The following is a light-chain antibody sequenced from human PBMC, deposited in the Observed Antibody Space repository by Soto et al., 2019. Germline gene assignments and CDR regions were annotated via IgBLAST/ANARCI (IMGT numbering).Light chain of an antibody. CDR3: VLYMGSGISV. CDR2: STK. J-gene: IGLJ3*02. CDR1: SGSASTTNY. V-gene: IGLV8-61*01. Sequence: QTVVTQEPSFSVSPGGTVTLTCGLSSGSASTTNYPGWYQKTPGKAPRTLIYSTKIRSSGVPDRFSGSILGNKAALSITGAQADDESDYYCVLYMGSGISVFGGGTKLTVL.